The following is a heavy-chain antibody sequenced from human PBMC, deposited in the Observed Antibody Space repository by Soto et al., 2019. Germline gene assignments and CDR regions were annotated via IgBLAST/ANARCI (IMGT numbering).Heavy chain of an antibody. Sequence: QVQLVQSGAEVKKPGASVKVSCKASGYTFSGYYMHWVRQAPRQGLEWMGWINTLSGDTSFPQKFQGRLAMTRDTSIDTAFMEVSRLTSDDTAIYYCARSLLKVILPLGYWGQGTLVSVSS. D-gene: IGHD3-3*02. CDR1: GYTFSGYY. CDR3: ARSLLKVILPLGY. J-gene: IGHJ4*02. V-gene: IGHV1-2*02. CDR2: INTLSGDT.